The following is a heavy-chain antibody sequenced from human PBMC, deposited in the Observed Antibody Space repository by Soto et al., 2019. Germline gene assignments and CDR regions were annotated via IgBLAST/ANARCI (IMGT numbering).Heavy chain of an antibody. J-gene: IGHJ5*02. CDR2: VYYSGTT. CDR1: GGSIDSGDYY. V-gene: IGHV4-61*08. Sequence: PSETLSLTCTVSGGSIDSGDYYWSWIRQPPGKGLEWIGYVYYSGTTNYNPFLKSRVTLSLDKSKNQFSLKMNSVTAADTAVYYCGRDGIGTPNFFDPRGQGTLVTVSS. CDR3: GRDGIGTPNFFDP. D-gene: IGHD7-27*01.